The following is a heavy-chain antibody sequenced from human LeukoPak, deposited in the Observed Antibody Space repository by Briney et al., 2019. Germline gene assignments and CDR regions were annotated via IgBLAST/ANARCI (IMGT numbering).Heavy chain of an antibody. D-gene: IGHD6-19*01. V-gene: IGHV1-18*01. CDR3: ARTHSSGWYSVGYYYMDV. J-gene: IGHJ6*03. CDR1: GGTFSSYA. Sequence: GSSVKVSCKASGGTFSSYAISWVRQAPGQGLEWMGWSSAYNGNTNYAQNVQGRVTMTTDTSTSTAYMELRSLRSDDTAVYYCARTHSSGWYSVGYYYMDVWGKGTTVTVSS. CDR2: SSAYNGNT.